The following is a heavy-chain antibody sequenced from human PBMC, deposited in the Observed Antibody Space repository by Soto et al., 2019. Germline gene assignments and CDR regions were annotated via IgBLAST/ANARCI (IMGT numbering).Heavy chain of an antibody. V-gene: IGHV1-2*02. D-gene: IGHD2-15*01. CDR2: IKPNTDDT. CDR1: GFTFSGFY. J-gene: IGHJ6*02. CDR3: ARSPYSLEGDGQHYYYGMDL. Sequence: ASVKVSCKPSGFTFSGFYLHWVRQAPGQGLEWMGWIKPNTDDTGYAQKFQGRVTLTWDTSSSAGYLDLSRLRSDDTAVYYCARSPYSLEGDGQHYYYGMDLWGLVTTFTVSS.